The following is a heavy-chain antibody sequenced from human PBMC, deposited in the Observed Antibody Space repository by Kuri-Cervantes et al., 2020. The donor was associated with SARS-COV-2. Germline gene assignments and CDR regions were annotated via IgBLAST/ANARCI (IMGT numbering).Heavy chain of an antibody. CDR3: ARGGSYCGADCYLP. CDR1: GFTFGHFW. D-gene: IGHD2-21*02. CDR2: IRQDGGDH. V-gene: IGHV3-7*05. Sequence: GGSLRLSCVASGFTFGHFWMTWVRQAPGKGLEWVANIRQDGGDHYYVESVKGRFIISRDNARNSLFLEMKSVRAEDTAVYYCARGGSYCGADCYLPWGQGILVTVSS. J-gene: IGHJ5*02.